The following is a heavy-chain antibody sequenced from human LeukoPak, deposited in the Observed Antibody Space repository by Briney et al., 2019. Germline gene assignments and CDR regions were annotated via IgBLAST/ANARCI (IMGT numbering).Heavy chain of an antibody. V-gene: IGHV1-24*01. CDR3: AAGRGIVVVPAAIIFDY. J-gene: IGHJ4*02. D-gene: IGHD2-2*02. CDR1: GYTLTELS. Sequence: ASVKVSCKVSGYTLTELSMHWVRQAPGKGFEWMGGFDPEDGETIYAQKFQGRVTMTEDTSTDTAYMELSSLRSEDTAVYYCAAGRGIVVVPAAIIFDYWGQGTLVTVSS. CDR2: FDPEDGET.